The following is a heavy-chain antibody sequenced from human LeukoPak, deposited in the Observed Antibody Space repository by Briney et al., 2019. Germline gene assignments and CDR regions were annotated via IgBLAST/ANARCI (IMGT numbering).Heavy chain of an antibody. V-gene: IGHV1-46*01. J-gene: IGHJ5*02. D-gene: IGHD3-22*01. CDR2: INPTAGTT. Sequence: ASVKVSCKASGYTFTSYHMHWVRQAPGRGLEWMGVINPTAGTTIYAQRFQEFQGRVAMTRDMSTSTVYMELSSLRSEDTAVYYCARDSRASSITMIVVVPAPKNWFDPWGQGTLVTVSS. CDR1: GYTFTSYH. CDR3: ARDSRASSITMIVVVPAPKNWFDP.